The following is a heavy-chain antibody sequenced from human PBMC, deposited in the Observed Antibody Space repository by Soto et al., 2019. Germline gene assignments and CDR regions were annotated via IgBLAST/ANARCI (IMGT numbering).Heavy chain of an antibody. CDR3: ARGRGTVTKVNFYYYGMDV. CDR1: GGSFSGYY. Sequence: PSETLSLTCDVYGGSFSGYYWSWIRRPPGKGLGWIGEINRSGSTNYNPSLKSRVTISVDTSKNQFSLKLSSVTAADTAVYYCARGRGTVTKVNFYYYGMDVWGQGTTVTVSS. J-gene: IGHJ6*02. D-gene: IGHD4-4*01. CDR2: INRSGST. V-gene: IGHV4-34*01.